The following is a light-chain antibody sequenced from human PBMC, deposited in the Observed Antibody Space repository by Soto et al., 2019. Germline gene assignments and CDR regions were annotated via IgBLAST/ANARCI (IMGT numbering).Light chain of an antibody. CDR2: EGT. CDR3: CSYAGSATYV. V-gene: IGLV2-23*01. Sequence: QSALTQPASVSGSPGQSITISCTGTTSDVGSYSLVSWYQQHPGKAPKLMIYEGTKRPSGVSNRFSGSKSGNTASLTISGLQAEDEAEYYCCSYAGSATYVFGTGTKLTVL. CDR1: TSDVGSYSL. J-gene: IGLJ1*01.